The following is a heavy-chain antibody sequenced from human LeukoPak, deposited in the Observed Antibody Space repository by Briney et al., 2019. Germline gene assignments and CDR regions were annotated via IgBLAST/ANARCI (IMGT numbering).Heavy chain of an antibody. CDR1: GGTFSSYA. J-gene: IGHJ3*02. V-gene: IGHV1-69*05. CDR2: IIPIFGTA. CDR3: ARVAADAFDI. D-gene: IGHD6-25*01. Sequence: SVKVSCKASGGTFSSYAISWVRQAPGQGLEWMGGIIPIFGTANYAQKFQGRVTITTDESTSTAYMELGSLRSEDTAVYYCARVAADAFDIWGQGTMVTVSS.